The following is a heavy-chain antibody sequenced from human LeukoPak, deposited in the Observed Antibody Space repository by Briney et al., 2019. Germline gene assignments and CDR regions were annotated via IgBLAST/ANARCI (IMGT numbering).Heavy chain of an antibody. Sequence: PSETLSLTCAVYGGSFSGYYWSWIRQPPGKGLEWIGEINHSGSTNYNPSLKSRVTISVDTSKNQFSLKLSSVTAADTAVYYCASQSSSFRAFDIWGQGTMVTVSS. J-gene: IGHJ3*02. CDR2: INHSGST. V-gene: IGHV4-34*01. D-gene: IGHD6-13*01. CDR1: GGSFSGYY. CDR3: ASQSSSFRAFDI.